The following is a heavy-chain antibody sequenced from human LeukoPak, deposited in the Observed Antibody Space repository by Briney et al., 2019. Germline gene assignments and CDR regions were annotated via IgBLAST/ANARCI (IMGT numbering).Heavy chain of an antibody. J-gene: IGHJ6*02. CDR1: GFTFSSYG. CDR3: AKDLAYWGSNYYYYGMDA. D-gene: IGHD7-27*01. CDR2: IRYDGSNK. Sequence: GGSLRLSCAASGFTFSSYGMHWVRQAPGKGLEWVAFIRYDGSNKYYADSVKGRFTISRDNSKNTPYLQMNSLRAEDTAVYYCAKDLAYWGSNYYYYGMDAWGQGTTVTVSS. V-gene: IGHV3-30*02.